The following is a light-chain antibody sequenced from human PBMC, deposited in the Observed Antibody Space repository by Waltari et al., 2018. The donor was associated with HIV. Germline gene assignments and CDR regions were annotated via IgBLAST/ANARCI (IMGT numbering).Light chain of an antibody. Sequence: SYVLTQPPSVSVAPGAAATLSCSGWTIASKSVHWYRQHPGQAPVLVIRFNSDRPSGIPDRFSGSTSGNTATLTISRVEVGDEADYYCQVWDSTNHHVVFGGGTELTVL. V-gene: IGLV3-21*04. J-gene: IGLJ3*02. CDR2: FNS. CDR1: TIASKS. CDR3: QVWDSTNHHVV.